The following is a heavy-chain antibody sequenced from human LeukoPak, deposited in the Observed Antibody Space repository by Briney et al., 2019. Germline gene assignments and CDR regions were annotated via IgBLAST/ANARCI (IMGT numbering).Heavy chain of an antibody. V-gene: IGHV3-30*02. J-gene: IGHJ6*02. CDR3: AKDLEIQNEQWLVRDKYYYYGMDV. D-gene: IGHD6-19*01. CDR1: GFTFSSYG. CDR2: IWYDGSNK. Sequence: PGGSLRLSCAASGFTFSSYGMHWVHQAPGKGLEWVAVIWYDGSNKYYADSVKGRFTISRDNSKNTLYLQMNSLRAEDTAVYYCAKDLEIQNEQWLVRDKYYYYGMDVWGQGTTVTVSS.